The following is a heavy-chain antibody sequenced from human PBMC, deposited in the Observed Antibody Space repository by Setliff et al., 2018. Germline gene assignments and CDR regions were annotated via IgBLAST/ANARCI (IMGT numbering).Heavy chain of an antibody. V-gene: IGHV1-69*16. J-gene: IGHJ4*02. CDR2: INPILGTA. CDR3: ARGASWNSAVAGPFYCDY. Sequence: ASVKVSCKASGYTFIDYYMHWVRQAPGQGLEWMGWINPILGTANYAQKFQGRVTITTDESTSTAYMELSSLRSEDTAVYYCARGASWNSAVAGPFYCDYWGQGTLVTVSS. CDR1: GYTFIDYY. D-gene: IGHD6-19*01.